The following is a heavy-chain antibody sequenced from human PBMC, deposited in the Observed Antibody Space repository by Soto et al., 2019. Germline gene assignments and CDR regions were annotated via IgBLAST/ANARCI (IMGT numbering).Heavy chain of an antibody. CDR1: GYTFTSYY. CDR2: INPSGGST. V-gene: IGHV1-46*03. D-gene: IGHD3-10*01. CDR3: ARGGELLWFGELWLNDAFDI. Sequence: ASVKVSCKASGYTFTSYYMHWVRQAPGQGLEWMGIINPSGGSTSYAQKFQGRVTMTRDTSTSTVYMELSSLRSEDTAVYYCARGGELLWFGELWLNDAFDIWGQGTMVTVSS. J-gene: IGHJ3*02.